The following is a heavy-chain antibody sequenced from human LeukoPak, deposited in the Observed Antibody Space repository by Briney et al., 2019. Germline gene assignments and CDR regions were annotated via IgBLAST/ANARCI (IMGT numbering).Heavy chain of an antibody. CDR2: ISSSSSTI. J-gene: IGHJ5*02. CDR1: GFTFSSYS. Sequence: GGSLRLSCAASGFTFSSYSMNWVRQAPGKGLGWVSYISSSSSTIYYADSVKGRFTISRDNAKNSLYLQMNSLRAEDTAVYYCARDAYDSSGYYRWFDPWGQGTLVTVSS. D-gene: IGHD3-22*01. V-gene: IGHV3-48*04. CDR3: ARDAYDSSGYYRWFDP.